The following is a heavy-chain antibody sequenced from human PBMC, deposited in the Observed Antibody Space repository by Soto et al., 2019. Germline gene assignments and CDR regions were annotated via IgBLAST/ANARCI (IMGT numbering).Heavy chain of an antibody. J-gene: IGHJ3*02. CDR3: ASGGGVGVAGSAAFDM. D-gene: IGHD3-3*01. CDR2: INPATGAA. V-gene: IGHV1-2*02. CDR1: GYPVTAYY. Sequence: QLHLVQSGAVVKKPGASVTVSCSASGYPVTAYYMHWVRQAPGRGLELMGGINPATGAAKYTQTFKGRVTMNRDTSARTVFMELSGLTSDDPAVFYCASGGGVGVAGSAAFDMWGQGTLVTVSS.